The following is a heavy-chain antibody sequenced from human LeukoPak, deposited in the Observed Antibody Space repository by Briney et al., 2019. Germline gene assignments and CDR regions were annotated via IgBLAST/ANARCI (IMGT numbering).Heavy chain of an antibody. CDR3: ARRGPNSGYARGWNFDL. Sequence: SGTLSLTCIVSGGSIRSSYWSWVRQTPGKRLQWIGYIHYSGESNNNPSLKSRVTISVDTSKNQFSLKLTSVTAADTAMYYCARRGPNSGYARGWNFDLWGRGTLVTVSS. J-gene: IGHJ2*01. V-gene: IGHV4-59*08. CDR2: IHYSGES. D-gene: IGHD5-12*01. CDR1: GGSIRSSY.